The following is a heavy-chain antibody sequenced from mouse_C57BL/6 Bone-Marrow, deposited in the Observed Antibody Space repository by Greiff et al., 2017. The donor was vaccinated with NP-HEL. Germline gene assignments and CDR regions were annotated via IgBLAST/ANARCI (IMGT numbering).Heavy chain of an antibody. D-gene: IGHD1-1*01. J-gene: IGHJ3*01. CDR2: ISYDGSN. Sequence: EVKLEESGPGLVKPSQSLSLTCSVTGYSITSGYYWNWIRQFPGNKLEWMGYISYDGSNNYNPSLKNRISITRDTSKNQFFLKLNSLTTEDTATYYCARALYGRGYWGQGTLGTVSA. CDR1: GYSITSGYY. CDR3: ARALYGRGY. V-gene: IGHV3-6*01.